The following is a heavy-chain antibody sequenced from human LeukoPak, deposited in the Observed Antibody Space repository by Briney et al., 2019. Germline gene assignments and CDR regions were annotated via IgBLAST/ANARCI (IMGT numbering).Heavy chain of an antibody. V-gene: IGHV3-48*02. D-gene: IGHD3-16*02. Sequence: PGGSLRLSCVASGFTLRTYGMSWVRQSPGKGLEWISYISGSSDTLHYADSVKGRFTISRDIAKSSVFLQLDRLRDEDTAVYYCARPTIIRGAVVSDFDNWGQGTLVTVSS. J-gene: IGHJ4*02. CDR3: ARPTIIRGAVVSDFDN. CDR1: GFTLRTYG. CDR2: ISGSSDTL.